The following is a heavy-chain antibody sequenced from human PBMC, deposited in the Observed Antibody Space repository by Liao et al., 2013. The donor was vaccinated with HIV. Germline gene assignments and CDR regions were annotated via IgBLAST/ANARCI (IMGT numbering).Heavy chain of an antibody. CDR2: IHYSGST. CDR1: GGSISSSSYY. J-gene: IGHJ4*02. Sequence: QVQLQESGPGLVKPSETLSLTCTVSGGSISSSSYYWGWIRQPPGKGLEWIGNIHYSGSTYYKPSLKSRVTISVDTSKNQFSLKLSSVTAADTAVYYCASDTVTYWGQGTLVTVSS. CDR3: ASDTVTY. V-gene: IGHV4-39*07. D-gene: IGHD4-17*01.